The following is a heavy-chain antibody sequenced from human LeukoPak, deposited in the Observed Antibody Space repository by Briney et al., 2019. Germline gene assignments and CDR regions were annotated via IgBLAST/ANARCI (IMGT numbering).Heavy chain of an antibody. D-gene: IGHD3-22*01. CDR2: ISAYNGNT. J-gene: IGHJ1*01. V-gene: IGHV1-18*01. Sequence: ASVKVSCKASGYTFTSYGISWVRQAPGQGLEWMGWISAYNGNTNYAQKLQGRVTMTTDTSTSTAYMELRSLRSDDTAVYYCARGRESYYYDSSGYYGYFQHWGQGTLVTVSS. CDR3: ARGRESYYYDSSGYYGYFQH. CDR1: GYTFTSYG.